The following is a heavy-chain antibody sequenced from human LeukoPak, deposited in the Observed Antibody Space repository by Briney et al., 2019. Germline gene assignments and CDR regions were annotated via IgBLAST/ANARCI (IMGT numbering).Heavy chain of an antibody. CDR2: IYPGDSDT. CDR3: VRLEGLEQQLVGWFDP. Sequence: GESLKISCKGSGYSFTSYWIGWVRQMPGKGLEWMGIIYPGDSDTRYSPSFQGQVTISADKSISTAYLQWSSLKASDTAMYYCVRLEGLEQQLVGWFDPWGQGTLVTVSS. V-gene: IGHV5-51*01. J-gene: IGHJ5*02. CDR1: GYSFTSYW. D-gene: IGHD6-13*01.